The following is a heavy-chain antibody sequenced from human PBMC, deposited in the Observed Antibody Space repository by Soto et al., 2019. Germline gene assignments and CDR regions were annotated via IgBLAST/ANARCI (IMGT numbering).Heavy chain of an antibody. D-gene: IGHD6-6*01. CDR3: APSRAAPGNS. CDR2: INQDGRAK. V-gene: IGHV3-7*01. CDR1: GFTFNTYW. J-gene: IGHJ4*02. Sequence: HPGGSLRLSCAASGFTFNTYWISRVRQAPGKGLEWVAIINQDGRAKYYVDSVKGRFTISRDNAKNSLFLQVNSLRAEDTAVYYCAPSRAAPGNSWRQGT.